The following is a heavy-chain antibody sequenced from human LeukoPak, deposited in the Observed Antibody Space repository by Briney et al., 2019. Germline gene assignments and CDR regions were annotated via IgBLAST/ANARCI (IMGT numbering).Heavy chain of an antibody. CDR2: IIPIFGTA. CDR3: ARGRSLDTAMVDTDAFDI. J-gene: IGHJ3*02. Sequence: ASVKVSCKASGGTFSSYAISWVRQAPGQGLEWMGGIIPIFGTANYAQKFQGRVTMTRDTSTSTVYMELSSLRSEDTAVYYCARGRSLDTAMVDTDAFDIWGQGTMVTVSS. CDR1: GGTFSSYA. D-gene: IGHD5-18*01. V-gene: IGHV1-69*05.